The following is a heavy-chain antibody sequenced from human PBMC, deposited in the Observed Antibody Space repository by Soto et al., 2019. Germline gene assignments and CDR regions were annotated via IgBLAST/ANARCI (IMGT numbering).Heavy chain of an antibody. Sequence: SLRLSCAASGFTFSSYAMHWVRQAPGKGLEWVSTTSNTGGTTHYADSVQGRFTVSRDNFRNTLYLLMNSLRAEDTAVYYCAKLRRGATGTEGFHPWGQGTLVTVSS. CDR3: AKLRRGATGTEGFHP. CDR2: TSNTGGTT. V-gene: IGHV3-23*05. J-gene: IGHJ5*02. D-gene: IGHD1-1*01. CDR1: GFTFSSYA.